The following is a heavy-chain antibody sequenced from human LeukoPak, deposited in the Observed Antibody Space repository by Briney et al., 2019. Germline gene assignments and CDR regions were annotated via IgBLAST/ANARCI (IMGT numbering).Heavy chain of an antibody. CDR2: INPSRGDT. J-gene: IGHJ4*02. CDR1: GDTLTDYY. CDR3: ATMGPTHLDH. V-gene: IGHV1-2*02. D-gene: IGHD1-26*01. Sequence: ASVKVSCKASGDTLTDYYIHWVRQAPGEGVEWLGWINPSRGDTNHAQNFQDRVIMPRDPSLRTAYMAVSRPGSEEPAEYYCATMGPTHLDHWGQGPLVTVSS.